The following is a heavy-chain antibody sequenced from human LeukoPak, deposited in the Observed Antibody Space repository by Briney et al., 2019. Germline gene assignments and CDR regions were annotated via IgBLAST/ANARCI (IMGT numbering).Heavy chain of an antibody. CDR3: ARGARYCTNGVCSLYHYYYTDV. J-gene: IGHJ6*03. CDR2: INPNSGGT. V-gene: IGHV1-2*06. CDR1: GYTFTGYY. D-gene: IGHD2-8*01. Sequence: ASVKVSRKASGYTFTGYYMHWVRQAPGQGLAGMGRINPNSGGTNYAQKFQGRVTITRDRSISTAYMELSRLRSDDTAVYYCARGARYCTNGVCSLYHYYYTDVWGKGTTVTVSS.